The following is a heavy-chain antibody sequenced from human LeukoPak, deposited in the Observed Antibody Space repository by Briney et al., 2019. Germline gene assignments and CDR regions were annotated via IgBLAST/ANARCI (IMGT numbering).Heavy chain of an antibody. CDR1: GFTFSSYE. D-gene: IGHD3-10*01. J-gene: IGHJ4*02. CDR3: AKDIGEGYYGSGSFFDY. V-gene: IGHV3-48*03. Sequence: GGSLRLSCAASGFTFSSYEMNWVRQAPGKGLEWVSYISSSGSTIYYADSVKGRFTISRDNAKNSLYLQMNSLRAEDTALYYCAKDIGEGYYGSGSFFDYWGQGTLVTVSS. CDR2: ISSSGSTI.